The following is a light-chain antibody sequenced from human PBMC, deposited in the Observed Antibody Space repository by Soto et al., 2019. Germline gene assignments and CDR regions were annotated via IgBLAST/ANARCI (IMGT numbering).Light chain of an antibody. CDR1: SSDVGGYNY. Sequence: QSALTQPPSASGSPGQSVTISCTGTSSDVGGYNYVSWYQQHPGKAPKFLIFEVSRRPSGVPDRFSGSKSGNTASLTVSGLQADDEADYYCSSYAGSNNPVIFGGGTKL. J-gene: IGLJ2*01. V-gene: IGLV2-8*01. CDR2: EVS. CDR3: SSYAGSNNPVI.